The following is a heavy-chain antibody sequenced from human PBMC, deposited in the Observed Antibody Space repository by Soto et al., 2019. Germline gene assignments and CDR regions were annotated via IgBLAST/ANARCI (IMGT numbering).Heavy chain of an antibody. D-gene: IGHD2-21*02. CDR1: VVYIGSSDYY. CDR2: INYLGTT. CDR3: AGMLVPASKHSGLES. V-gene: IGHV4-39*01. J-gene: IGHJ4*02. Sequence: SETLSLTCTFSVVYIGSSDYYWGWIRQPPEKGLEWIGNINYLGTTYYNPSLRSRVTISADMSKNQFSLKLNSVTAADTSVYYCAGMLVPASKHSGLESWGQGTPVNVSS.